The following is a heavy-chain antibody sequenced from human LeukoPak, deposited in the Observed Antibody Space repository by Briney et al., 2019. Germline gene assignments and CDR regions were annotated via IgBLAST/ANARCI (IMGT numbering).Heavy chain of an antibody. CDR2: IYYSGST. Sequence: SETLSLTCTVSGGFISSSSYYWGWIRQPPGKGLEWIGSIYYSGSTYYNPSLKSRVTISVDTSKNQFSLKLSSVTAADTAVYYCARARGYSYGYYYYYMDVWGKGTTVTVSS. CDR3: ARARGYSYGYYYYYMDV. D-gene: IGHD5-18*01. J-gene: IGHJ6*03. V-gene: IGHV4-39*07. CDR1: GGFISSSSYY.